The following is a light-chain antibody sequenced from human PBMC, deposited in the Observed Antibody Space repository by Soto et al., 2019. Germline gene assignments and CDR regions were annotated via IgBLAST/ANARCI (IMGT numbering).Light chain of an antibody. CDR3: QQYESSPNT. CDR2: GTS. CDR1: QSLSNFF. Sequence: LTTSPCILSLSQEEGATLSCSASQSLSNFFLAWYQQKPGQAPRLLIYGTSIRATGIPDRFSGSGSETDFTLTVNRLEPEDFAVYYCQQYESSPNTFGQGTRLEIK. V-gene: IGKV3-20*01. J-gene: IGKJ5*01.